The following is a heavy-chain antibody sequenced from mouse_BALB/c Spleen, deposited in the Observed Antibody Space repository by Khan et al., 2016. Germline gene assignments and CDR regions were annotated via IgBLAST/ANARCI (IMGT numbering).Heavy chain of an antibody. CDR1: GYSITSDYA. V-gene: IGHV3-2*02. J-gene: IGHJ4*01. D-gene: IGHD1-2*01. CDR2: IIYSGST. CDR3: AGTPTAYYAMDY. Sequence: EVQLQESGPGLVKPSQSLSLTCTVTGYSITSDYAWNWIRQFPGNKLEWMGYIIYSGSTRYDPYLKSRISVTRDTSKNQSFLQLNHVTSEDTATYYCAGTPTAYYAMDYWGQGTSVPVSS.